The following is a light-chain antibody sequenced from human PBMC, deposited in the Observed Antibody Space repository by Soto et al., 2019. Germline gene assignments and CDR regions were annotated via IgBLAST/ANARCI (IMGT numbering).Light chain of an antibody. CDR1: SGSIGSSY. CDR3: QSYDTSNPLV. Sequence: NFMLTQPHSVSESPGKTVTISCTRSSGSIGSSYVQWYQQRPGSSPTTVIFEDNQRPTGVPVRFSGSIDSSSNSASLVISGLGTEDEADYCCQSYDTSNPLVFGGGTQLTVL. CDR2: EDN. J-gene: IGLJ3*02. V-gene: IGLV6-57*01.